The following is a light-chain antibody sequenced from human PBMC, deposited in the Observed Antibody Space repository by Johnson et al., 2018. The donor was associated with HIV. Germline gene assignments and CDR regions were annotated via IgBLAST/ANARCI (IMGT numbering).Light chain of an antibody. J-gene: IGLJ1*01. CDR1: NSNIGSNT. CDR3: ATWDDSLNGPYV. CDR2: RNN. Sequence: VLTQPPSASGTPGQRVTISCSGSNSNIGSNTVNWYQQLPGTAPKLLIYRNNQRPSGVPDRFSGSKSGTSASLAISGLQAEDEADYYCATWDDSLNGPYVFGTGTKVTVL. V-gene: IGLV1-44*01.